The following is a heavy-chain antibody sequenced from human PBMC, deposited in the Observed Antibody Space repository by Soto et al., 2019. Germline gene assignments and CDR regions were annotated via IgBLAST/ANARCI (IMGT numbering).Heavy chain of an antibody. D-gene: IGHD1-26*01. Sequence: GASVKVSRKASGYTFTSYGISWVRQAPGQGLEWMGWISAYNGNTNYAQKLQGRVTMTTDTSTSTAYMELRSLRSDDTAVYYCARAGGTVGATQLDYWGQGTLVTVSS. CDR2: ISAYNGNT. CDR3: ARAGGTVGATQLDY. J-gene: IGHJ4*02. CDR1: GYTFTSYG. V-gene: IGHV1-18*01.